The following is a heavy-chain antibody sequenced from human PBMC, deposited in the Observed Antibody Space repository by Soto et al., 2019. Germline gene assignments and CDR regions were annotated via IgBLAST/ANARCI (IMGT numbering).Heavy chain of an antibody. CDR1: GFTFSSYT. CDR3: TTWLTANFDY. D-gene: IGHD2-21*02. CDR2: SSDRRTGNT. V-gene: IGHV3-23*01. Sequence: QLGGSLRLSCAASGFTFSSYTLNWVRRAPGKGLEWVATSSDRRTGNTHYSDSVRGRFTLSRDYSRNILFLQMDSLRADDTALYYCTTWLTANFDYWGRGTQVTVSS. J-gene: IGHJ4*02.